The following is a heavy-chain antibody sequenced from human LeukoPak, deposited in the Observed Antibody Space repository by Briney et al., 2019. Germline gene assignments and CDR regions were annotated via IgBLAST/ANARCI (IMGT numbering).Heavy chain of an antibody. D-gene: IGHD6-19*01. CDR1: GYSFTSYW. V-gene: IGHV5-51*01. Sequence: GESLKISCQGSGYSFTSYWIGWVRQMPGEGLEWMGIIYPGDSDTRYSPSFQGQVTISADKSISTAYPQWSSLKASDTAMYYCARHTYSSGSFDYWGQGTLVTVSS. CDR2: IYPGDSDT. CDR3: ARHTYSSGSFDY. J-gene: IGHJ4*02.